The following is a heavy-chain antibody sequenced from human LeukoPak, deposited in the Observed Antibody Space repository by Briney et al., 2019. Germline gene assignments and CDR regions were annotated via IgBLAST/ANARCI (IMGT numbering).Heavy chain of an antibody. CDR1: GYSFTSYW. D-gene: IGHD2-15*01. V-gene: IGHV5-51*01. CDR2: INPGDSDT. CDR3: ATRHGYCSGGSCPFDY. Sequence: GESLKISCKGSGYSFTSYWIGWVRQMSGKGLEWMGIINPGDSDTRYSPSFQGQVIISAVRSIKTAYLQWSSLKASDTATYYCATRHGYCSGGSCPFDYWGQGTLVTVSS. J-gene: IGHJ4*02.